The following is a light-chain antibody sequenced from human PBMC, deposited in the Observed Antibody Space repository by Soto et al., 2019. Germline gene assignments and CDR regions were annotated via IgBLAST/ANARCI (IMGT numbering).Light chain of an antibody. Sequence: DVQMTQSPSSLSASVGDRVTITCQASHDIGTYLNWYQHKPGKAPKLLIFDTSHLATGGPARFSGCGSDTYFTFTITNLQAEDFASYYCQQFDSVPLTFGGGTHVEI. CDR2: DTS. CDR3: QQFDSVPLT. CDR1: HDIGTY. V-gene: IGKV1-33*01. J-gene: IGKJ4*01.